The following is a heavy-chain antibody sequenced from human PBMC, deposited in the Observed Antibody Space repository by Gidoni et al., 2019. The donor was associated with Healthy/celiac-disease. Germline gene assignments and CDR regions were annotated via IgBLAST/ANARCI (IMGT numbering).Heavy chain of an antibody. CDR1: GGSISSYY. V-gene: IGHV4-59*01. D-gene: IGHD3-3*01. CDR3: ARAPANDFWSGYYIDYYYMDV. J-gene: IGHJ6*03. Sequence: QVQLQESGPGLVKPSETLSLTCTVSGGSISSYYWSWIRQPPGKGLEWIGYIYYSGSTNYNPSLKSRVTISVDTSKNQFSLKLSSVTAADTAVYYCARAPANDFWSGYYIDYYYMDVWGKGTTVTVSS. CDR2: IYYSGST.